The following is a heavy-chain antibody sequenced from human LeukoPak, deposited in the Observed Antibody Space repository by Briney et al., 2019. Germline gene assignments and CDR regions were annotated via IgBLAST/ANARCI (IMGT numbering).Heavy chain of an antibody. D-gene: IGHD3-22*01. CDR3: ARVRPTYYYDSSGYYAHLRLDYFDY. J-gene: IGHJ4*02. V-gene: IGHV3-21*01. CDR1: GFTFSSYS. CDR2: ISSSSSYI. Sequence: GGSLRLSCAASGFTFSSYSMNWVRQAPGKGLEWVSSISSSSSYIYYADSVKGRFTISRDNAKNSLYLQMNSLRAEDTAVYYCARVRPTYYYDSSGYYAHLRLDYFDYWGQGTLVTVSS.